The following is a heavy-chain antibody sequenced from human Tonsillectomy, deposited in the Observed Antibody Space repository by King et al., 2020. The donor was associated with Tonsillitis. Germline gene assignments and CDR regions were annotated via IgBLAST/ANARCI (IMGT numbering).Heavy chain of an antibody. CDR2: IKGDGSGA. J-gene: IGHJ3*02. Sequence: VQLVESGGGLVQAGGSLRLSCAASGFTFNNYWMHWVRQAPGKGLVWVSRIKGDGSGASHADSVQGRFTISRDNAKNTLYLQMNSLRAEDTAVYYCARDGLGGGSSWYDAPDIWGKGTMVTVSS. V-gene: IGHV3-74*01. CDR3: ARDGLGGGSSWYDAPDI. CDR1: GFTFNNYW. D-gene: IGHD6-13*01.